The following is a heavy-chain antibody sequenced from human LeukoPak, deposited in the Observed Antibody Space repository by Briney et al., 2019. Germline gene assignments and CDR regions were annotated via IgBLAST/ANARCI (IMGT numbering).Heavy chain of an antibody. J-gene: IGHJ4*02. V-gene: IGHV3-23*01. CDR1: GFTFSSYA. CDR3: AHGAMYQLDY. D-gene: IGHD2-2*01. CDR2: ISGSGGST. Sequence: GGSLTLSCAASGFTFSSYAMSWVRQAPGKGLEWVSAISGSGGSTYYADSVKGRFTISRDNSKNTLYLQMNSLGAEDTAVYYCAHGAMYQLDYWGQGTLVTVSS.